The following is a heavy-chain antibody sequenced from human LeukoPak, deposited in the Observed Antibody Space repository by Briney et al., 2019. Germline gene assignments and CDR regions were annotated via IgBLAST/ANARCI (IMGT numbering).Heavy chain of an antibody. J-gene: IGHJ4*02. Sequence: GGSLRLSCAASGFTFSNSAMSWVRQAPGKGLEWVSTLSGSGITTYYADSVKGRFTISRDNSKNTLSLQMNSLRAEDTAVYYCAKDAAGSSSWANYWGQGALVTVSS. CDR3: AKDAAGSSSWANY. V-gene: IGHV3-23*01. D-gene: IGHD6-13*01. CDR1: GFTFSNSA. CDR2: LSGSGITT.